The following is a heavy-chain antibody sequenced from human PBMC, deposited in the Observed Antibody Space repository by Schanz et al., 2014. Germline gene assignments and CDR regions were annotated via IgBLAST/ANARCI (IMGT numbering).Heavy chain of an antibody. CDR1: GFSFSSYS. D-gene: IGHD3-10*01. CDR3: ASGVHVSSLQKGLQF. Sequence: DLVESGGGLIQRGESLRLSCSASGFSFSSYSMNWVRQAPGKGLEWLSYIATSSSTRHYADSVKGRVTISRDNAKNSVSLQMRRLRVEDTAVYYCASGVHVSSLQKGLQFWGRGTLVIVS. CDR2: IATSSSTR. V-gene: IGHV3-48*01. J-gene: IGHJ1*01.